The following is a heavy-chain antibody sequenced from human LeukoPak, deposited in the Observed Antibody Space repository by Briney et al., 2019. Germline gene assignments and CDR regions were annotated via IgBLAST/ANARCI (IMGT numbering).Heavy chain of an antibody. CDR3: ARDKQWLARLYNWFDP. CDR1: GYTFTGYY. Sequence: GASVKVSCKASGYTFTGYYMRWVRQAPGQGLEWMGWINPNSGGTNYAQKFQGRVTMTRDTSISTAYMELSRLRSDDTAVYYCARDKQWLARLYNWFDPWGQGTLVTVSS. J-gene: IGHJ5*02. V-gene: IGHV1-2*02. CDR2: INPNSGGT. D-gene: IGHD6-19*01.